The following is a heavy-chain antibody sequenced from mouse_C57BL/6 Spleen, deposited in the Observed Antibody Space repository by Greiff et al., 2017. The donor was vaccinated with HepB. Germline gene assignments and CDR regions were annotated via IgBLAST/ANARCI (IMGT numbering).Heavy chain of an antibody. V-gene: IGHV3-6*01. J-gene: IGHJ1*03. Sequence: EVKLVESGPGLVKPSQSLSLTCSVPGYSITSGYYWNWIRQFPGNKLEWMGYISYDGSNNYNPSLKNRISITRDTSKNQFFLKLNSVTTEDTATYYCARNGYFDVWGTGTTVTVSS. CDR3: ARNGYFDV. CDR2: ISYDGSN. CDR1: GYSITSGYY.